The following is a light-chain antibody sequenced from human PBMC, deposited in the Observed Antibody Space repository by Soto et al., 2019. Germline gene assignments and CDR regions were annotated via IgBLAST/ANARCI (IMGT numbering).Light chain of an antibody. V-gene: IGKV3-20*01. CDR3: QQYGSSPRT. J-gene: IGKJ2*02. CDR1: QSVSSSY. CDR2: GAS. Sequence: EIVLTQSPGTLSLSPGERATLSCRASQSVSSSYLAWYQQKPGQAPRLLIYGASSRATGIPDRFSGSGSGTAFTLTISRLEPEDFAVYYCQQYGSSPRTFGQGPKL.